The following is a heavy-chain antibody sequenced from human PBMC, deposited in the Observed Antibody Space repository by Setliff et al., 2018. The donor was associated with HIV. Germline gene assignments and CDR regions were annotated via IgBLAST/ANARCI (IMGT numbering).Heavy chain of an antibody. D-gene: IGHD3-22*01. J-gene: IGHJ4*02. CDR3: ASTTYYYDSSGYNSWPLFDY. Sequence: LSLTCAVSGGSISSGNWWSWVRQPPGKRLEWIGEIYHSGITNYNPSLRSRVTISVDKSKNQFSLKLSSVTAADTAVHYCASTTYYYDSSGYNSWPLFDYWGQGTLVTVSS. CDR2: IYHSGIT. CDR1: GGSISSGNW. V-gene: IGHV4-4*02.